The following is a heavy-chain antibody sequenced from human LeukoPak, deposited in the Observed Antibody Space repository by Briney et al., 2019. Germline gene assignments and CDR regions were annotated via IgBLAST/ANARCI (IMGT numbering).Heavy chain of an antibody. CDR3: ATGEGYGDYLPYHS. D-gene: IGHD4-17*01. V-gene: IGHV4-4*07. Sequence: SETLSLTCTVSGVSISRYYWTWIRLPAGKGLEWIGRVYGSGNNNYNPSLMSRVTISTDTSKNQFSLNLRSVTAADTAVYYCATGEGYGDYLPYHSWGQGTLVTVSS. CDR1: GVSISRYY. CDR2: VYGSGNN. J-gene: IGHJ4*02.